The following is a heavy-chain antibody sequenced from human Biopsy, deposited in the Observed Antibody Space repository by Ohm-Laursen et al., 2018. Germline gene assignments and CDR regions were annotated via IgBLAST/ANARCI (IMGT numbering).Heavy chain of an antibody. CDR3: ARGTGRYYVYGAFDI. CDR1: GDSINNYY. J-gene: IGHJ3*02. CDR2: IYTSGSP. V-gene: IGHV4-4*07. Sequence: SETLSLTCPVSGDSINNYYWSWIRQPAGKGLEWIGRIYTSGSPNYNLSLESRVIMSVGTSKNQFSLNLRSVTAADTAVYYCARGTGRYYVYGAFDIWGQGTVVTVSS. D-gene: IGHD1-26*01.